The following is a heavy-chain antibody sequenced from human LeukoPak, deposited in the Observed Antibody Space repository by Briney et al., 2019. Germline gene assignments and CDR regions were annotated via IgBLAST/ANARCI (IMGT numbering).Heavy chain of an antibody. Sequence: GGSLRLSCTGSGFTFSTYTMNWVRQAPGKGLEWVSYISSSGSTIYYADSLKGRFTISRDNAKNSLYLQMNSLRAEDTAVYYCARAHYYDSSGLDFWGQGTLVTVSS. D-gene: IGHD3-22*01. CDR1: GFTFSTYT. V-gene: IGHV3-48*03. CDR3: ARAHYYDSSGLDF. J-gene: IGHJ4*02. CDR2: ISSSGSTI.